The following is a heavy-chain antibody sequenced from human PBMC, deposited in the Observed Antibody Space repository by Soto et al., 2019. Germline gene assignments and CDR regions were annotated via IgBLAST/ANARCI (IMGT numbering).Heavy chain of an antibody. J-gene: IGHJ4*02. CDR2: IYSGGST. CDR1: GFTVSSNY. Sequence: VQLVESGGGLVQPGGSLRLSCAASGFTVSSNYMSWVRQAPGKGLEWVSVIYSGGSTYYADSVKGRFTISRDNSKNTLYLQMNSLRAEDTAVYYCAREADYSNYFDYWGQGTLVTVSS. V-gene: IGHV3-66*01. CDR3: AREADYSNYFDY. D-gene: IGHD4-4*01.